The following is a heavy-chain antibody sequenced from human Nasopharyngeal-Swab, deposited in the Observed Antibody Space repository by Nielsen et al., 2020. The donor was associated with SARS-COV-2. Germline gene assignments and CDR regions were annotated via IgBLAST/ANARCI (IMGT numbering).Heavy chain of an antibody. CDR1: GGTFSSYA. CDR2: IIPIFGTA. Sequence: SVKVSCKASGGTFSSYAISWVRQAPGQGLEWMGGIIPIFGTANYAQKFQGRVTISADESTSTAYMELSSLRSEDTAVYYCARDRGLWFGELLSYYGMDVWGQGTTVTVSS. D-gene: IGHD3-10*01. J-gene: IGHJ6*02. CDR3: ARDRGLWFGELLSYYGMDV. V-gene: IGHV1-69*13.